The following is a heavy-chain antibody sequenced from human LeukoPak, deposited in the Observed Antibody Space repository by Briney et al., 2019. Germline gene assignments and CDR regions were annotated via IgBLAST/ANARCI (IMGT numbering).Heavy chain of an antibody. CDR1: GFTFSSYA. CDR2: ISGSGGST. Sequence: GGSLRLSCAASGFTFSSYAMSWVRQAPGKGLEWVSAISGSGGSTYYADSVKGRFTISRDNSKNTLYLQMNSLRAEDTAVYYFARKGNRCYRGPPGCWFEPWGPGNLVPGS. J-gene: IGHJ5*02. D-gene: IGHD2-2*02. V-gene: IGHV3-23*01. CDR3: ARKGNRCYRGPPGCWFEP.